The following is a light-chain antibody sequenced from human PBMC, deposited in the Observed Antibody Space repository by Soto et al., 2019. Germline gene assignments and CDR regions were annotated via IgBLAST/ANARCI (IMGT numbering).Light chain of an antibody. CDR3: QQRDSWPRT. Sequence: EIVLTQSPATLSLSPGERATLSCRASQRISRSLAWYQHKPGQAPRLLIFDTSNRATGIPARFSGSGSGTDFTLTISSLEPEDFAIYYCQQRDSWPRTFGXGTKVDIK. J-gene: IGKJ1*01. V-gene: IGKV3-11*01. CDR1: QRISRS. CDR2: DTS.